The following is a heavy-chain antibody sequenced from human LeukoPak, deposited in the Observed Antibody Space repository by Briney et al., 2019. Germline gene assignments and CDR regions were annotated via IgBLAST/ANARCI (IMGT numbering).Heavy chain of an antibody. CDR2: IYYSGST. D-gene: IGHD1-26*01. CDR3: ARRPYVGYFDY. CDR1: GYSISSSSYY. Sequence: SETLSLTCTVSGYSISSSSYYWGWIRQPPGKGLEWIGSIYYSGSTYYNPSLKSRVTISVDTSKNQFSLKLSSVTAADTAVYYCARRPYVGYFDYWGQGTLVTVSS. V-gene: IGHV4-39*01. J-gene: IGHJ4*02.